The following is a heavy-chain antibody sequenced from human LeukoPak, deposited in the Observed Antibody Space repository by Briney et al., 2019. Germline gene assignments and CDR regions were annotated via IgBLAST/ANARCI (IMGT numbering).Heavy chain of an antibody. CDR2: INHSGST. V-gene: IGHV4-34*01. D-gene: IGHD6-19*01. J-gene: IGHJ6*02. CDR1: GGSFSGYY. CDR3: ARGAYGGWTYYYYYGMDV. Sequence: SETLSLTCAVYGGSFSGYYWSWIRQPPGKGLEWIGEINHSGSTNYNPSLKSRVTISVDTSKNQFSLKLSSVTAADTAVYYCARGAYGGWTYYYYYGMDVWGQGTTVTVSS.